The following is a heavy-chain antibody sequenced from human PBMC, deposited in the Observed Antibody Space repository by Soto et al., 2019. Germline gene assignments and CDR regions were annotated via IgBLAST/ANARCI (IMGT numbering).Heavy chain of an antibody. Sequence: SETLSLTCTASGGSISSGDYYWNWIRQPPGKGLEWIWYIYYSGSTYYNSSVKSRLTISVDTCKNQFSLKLSSVTAADTAVYSCSRGKRTFDLWSGYYCFDDWGQGTLVTVSS. V-gene: IGHV4-30-4*01. CDR2: IYYSGST. D-gene: IGHD3-3*01. CDR1: GGSISSGDYY. CDR3: SRGKRTFDLWSGYYCFDD. J-gene: IGHJ4*02.